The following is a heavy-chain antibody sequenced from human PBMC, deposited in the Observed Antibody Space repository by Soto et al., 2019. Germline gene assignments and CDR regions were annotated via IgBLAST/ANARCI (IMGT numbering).Heavy chain of an antibody. V-gene: IGHV4-30-4*01. J-gene: IGHJ4*02. Sequence: SETPSLPCPVSGGSISSGDFYWGLIRPPPGKGLEWIGYIYYSGSTYYNPSLKSRVTISVDTSKNQFSLKLSSVTAADTAVYYCARWAGWAMATRYFDYWGQGTLVTVSS. CDR1: GGSISSGDFY. D-gene: IGHD5-18*01. CDR2: IYYSGST. CDR3: ARWAGWAMATRYFDY.